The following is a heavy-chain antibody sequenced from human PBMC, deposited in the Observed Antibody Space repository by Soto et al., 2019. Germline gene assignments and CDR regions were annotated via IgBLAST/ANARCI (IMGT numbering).Heavy chain of an antibody. CDR1: GYSFTDYH. J-gene: IGHJ3*02. CDR2: INPSGGST. D-gene: IGHD2-2*01. Sequence: GASVKVSCKASGYSFTDYHIHWVRQAPGQGLEWLGRINPSGGSTSYAQKFQGRVTMTRDTSTSTVYMELSSLRSEDTAVYYCATGEVVPAAIGALDIWGQGTMVTVSS. V-gene: IGHV1-46*01. CDR3: ATGEVVPAAIGALDI.